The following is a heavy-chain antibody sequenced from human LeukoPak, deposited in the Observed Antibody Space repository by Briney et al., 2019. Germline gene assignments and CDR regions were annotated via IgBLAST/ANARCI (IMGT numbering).Heavy chain of an antibody. CDR2: ITGSGAST. CDR1: GFTFSSYA. V-gene: IGHV3-23*01. D-gene: IGHD6-13*01. Sequence: GGSLRLSCAASGFTFSSYAMTWVRQAPGKGLEWVSAITGSGASTFYADSVKGRFTISRDNSKNTLYLQMNSLRAEDTAVYYCAKEVWDSSSWYGSRYFDYWGQGTLVTVSS. J-gene: IGHJ4*02. CDR3: AKEVWDSSSWYGSRYFDY.